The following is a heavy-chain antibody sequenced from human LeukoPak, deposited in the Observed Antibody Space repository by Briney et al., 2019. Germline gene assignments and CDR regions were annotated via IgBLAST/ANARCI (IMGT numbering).Heavy chain of an antibody. CDR1: GYTFTSYD. CDR2: MNPNSGNT. D-gene: IGHD6-13*01. CDR3: ARGTSGYSSSWHYYYYYYMDV. V-gene: IGHV1-8*03. J-gene: IGHJ6*03. Sequence: GASVKVSCKASGYTFTSYDINWVRQATGQGLEWMGWMNPNSGNTGYAQKFQGRVTITRNTSISTAYMELSSLRSEDTAVYYCARGTSGYSSSWHYYYYYYMDVWGKGTTVTVSS.